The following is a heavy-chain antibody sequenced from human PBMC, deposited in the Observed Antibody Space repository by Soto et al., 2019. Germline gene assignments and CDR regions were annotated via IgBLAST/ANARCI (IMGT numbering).Heavy chain of an antibody. V-gene: IGHV3-33*01. D-gene: IGHD1-26*01. CDR3: ARAVGPFDY. CDR2: IWYDGSHK. CDR1: GFTFSTYG. Sequence: QVQLVESGGGVVQPGRSLRLSCAASGFTFSTYGMHWVRQAPGMGLEWVAVIWYDGSHKDYADSVKGRFTISRDNSKNTLYLQIIGLRVEDTAVYYCARAVGPFDYWGQGTLVTVPS. J-gene: IGHJ4*02.